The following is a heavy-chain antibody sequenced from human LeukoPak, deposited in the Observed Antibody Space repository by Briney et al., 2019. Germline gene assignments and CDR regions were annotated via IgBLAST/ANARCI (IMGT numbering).Heavy chain of an antibody. D-gene: IGHD1-1*01. V-gene: IGHV4-34*01. CDR1: GGSFSCYY. Sequence: SETLSLTCAVYGGSFSCYYWSWIRQPPGKGLEWIGEINHSGSTNYNPSLKSRVTISVDTSKNQFSLKLSSVTAADTAVYYCASSSIKRRDYWGQGTLVTVSS. CDR3: ASSSIKRRDY. J-gene: IGHJ4*02. CDR2: INHSGST.